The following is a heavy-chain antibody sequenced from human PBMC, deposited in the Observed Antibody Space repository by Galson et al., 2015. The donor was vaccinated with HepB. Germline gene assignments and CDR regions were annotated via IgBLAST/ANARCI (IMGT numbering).Heavy chain of an antibody. CDR1: GGTFSSYA. V-gene: IGHV1-69*06. CDR2: IIPIFGTA. Sequence: SGGTFSSYAISWVRQAPGQGLEWMGGIIPIFGTANYAQKFQGRVTITADKSTSTAYMELSSLRSEDTAVYYCASHMVRGAPADYWGQGTLVTVSS. CDR3: ASHMVRGAPADY. D-gene: IGHD3-10*01. J-gene: IGHJ4*02.